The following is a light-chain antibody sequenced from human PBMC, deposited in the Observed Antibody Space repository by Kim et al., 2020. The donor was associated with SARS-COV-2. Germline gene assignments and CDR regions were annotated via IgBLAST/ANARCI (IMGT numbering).Light chain of an antibody. Sequence: SASVGDRVTITCRASENIYTYLSWYRHKAGKAPELLIYAASSLQSGVPSRFSGTGSGTEFALTINTLQPEDFATYYCQQSSSTPQTFGQGTKLEI. CDR1: ENIYTY. CDR3: QQSSSTPQT. V-gene: IGKV1-39*01. CDR2: AAS. J-gene: IGKJ2*01.